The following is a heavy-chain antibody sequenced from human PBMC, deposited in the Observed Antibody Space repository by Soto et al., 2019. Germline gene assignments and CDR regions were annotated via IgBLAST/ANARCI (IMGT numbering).Heavy chain of an antibody. CDR3: PKGDNLRPKTGHSFDP. CDR1: GDSVSSNTAS. V-gene: IGHV6-1*01. CDR2: TYFRSKWYN. D-gene: IGHD1-1*01. Sequence: PSPTISLTCAISGDSVSSNTASWNWIRPSPSRGLEWLGRTYFRSKWYNDYAVAVKSRIIINPDTSNNQFSLQLNSVTPEDTSVDFCPKGDNLRPKTGHSFDPWGQGMMVTASS. J-gene: IGHJ5*02.